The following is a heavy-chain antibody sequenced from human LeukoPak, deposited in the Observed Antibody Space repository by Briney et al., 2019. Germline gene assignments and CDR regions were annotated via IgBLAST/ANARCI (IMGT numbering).Heavy chain of an antibody. CDR1: GFTVNNNR. D-gene: IGHD7-27*01. CDR2: TYSGGTT. J-gene: IGHJ4*02. Sequence: GGSLRLSCAASGFTVNNNRMGWVRQAPGKGLEWVSITYSGGTTYYADSVRGRFTISRDDAKNSLYLQMNSLSAEDTAVYYCATDSIWAFDCWGQGILVTVS. V-gene: IGHV3-53*01. CDR3: ATDSIWAFDC.